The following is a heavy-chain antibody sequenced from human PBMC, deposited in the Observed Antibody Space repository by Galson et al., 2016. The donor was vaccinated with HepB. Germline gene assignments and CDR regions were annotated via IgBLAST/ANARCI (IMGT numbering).Heavy chain of an antibody. D-gene: IGHD6-13*01. CDR2: ISSGSSYI. Sequence: SLRLSCATSGFTFTRYNMHWVRQAPGKGLEWVSSISSGSSYIYYADSVKGRFTIPRDNVKKSLYLQMNSLRPEDTAVYYCARVREQQLLDAFDIWGQGTMVTVSS. J-gene: IGHJ3*02. V-gene: IGHV3-21*01. CDR3: ARVREQQLLDAFDI. CDR1: GFTFTRYN.